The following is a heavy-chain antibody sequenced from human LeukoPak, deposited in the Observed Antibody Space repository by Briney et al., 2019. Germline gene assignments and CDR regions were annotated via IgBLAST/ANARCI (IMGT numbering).Heavy chain of an antibody. Sequence: PSETLSLTCTVSGGSISSGDYYWSWIRQPPGKGLEWIGYIYYSGSTYYNPSLKSRVTISVDTSKNQFSLKLSSVTAADTAVYYCARAPSSRGPFDYWGQGTLVTVSS. V-gene: IGHV4-30-4*08. J-gene: IGHJ4*02. D-gene: IGHD6-6*01. CDR1: GGSISSGDYY. CDR3: ARAPSSRGPFDY. CDR2: IYYSGST.